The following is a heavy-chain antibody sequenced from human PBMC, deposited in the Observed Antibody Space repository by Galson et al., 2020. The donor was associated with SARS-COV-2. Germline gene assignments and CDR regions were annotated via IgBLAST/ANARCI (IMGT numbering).Heavy chain of an antibody. CDR1: GGSISSSSYY. CDR2: IHYSGST. J-gene: IGHJ4*02. Sequence: ASEPLSLTCTVSGGSISSSSYYWGWIRQPPGQGLEWLGSIHYSGSTYYNPSLKSRVTISVDTSKNQFSLKLSSVTAADTAVYYCARESGQWLVPPDFDYWGQGTLVTVSS. CDR3: ARESGQWLVPPDFDY. D-gene: IGHD6-19*01. V-gene: IGHV4-39*07.